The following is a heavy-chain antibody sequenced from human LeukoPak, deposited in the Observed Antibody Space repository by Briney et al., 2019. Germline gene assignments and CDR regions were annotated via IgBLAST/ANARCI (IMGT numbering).Heavy chain of an antibody. J-gene: IGHJ4*02. CDR1: GGSISSYY. Sequence: SETLSLTCTVSGGSISSYYWSWIRQPPGKGLEWIGEINHSGSTNYNPSLKSRVTISVDTSKNQFSLKLSSVTAADTAVYYCARGLEAAAGIYFDYWGQGTLVTVSS. CDR2: INHSGST. CDR3: ARGLEAAAGIYFDY. V-gene: IGHV4-34*01. D-gene: IGHD6-13*01.